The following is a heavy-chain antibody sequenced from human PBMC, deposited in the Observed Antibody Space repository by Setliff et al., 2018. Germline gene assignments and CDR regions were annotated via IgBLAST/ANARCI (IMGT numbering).Heavy chain of an antibody. D-gene: IGHD2-15*01. J-gene: IGHJ4*02. Sequence: PGGSLRLSCAASGFTFSNYAMSWVRQAPGKGLEWVSAISGSGAISYADSVKGRFTVSRDNARNLLYLQMNSLRAEDTAVYYCAKRGPYCSGGTCHYYFDYWGQGTLVTVSS. CDR2: ISGSGAI. CDR1: GFTFSNYA. V-gene: IGHV3-23*01. CDR3: AKRGPYCSGGTCHYYFDY.